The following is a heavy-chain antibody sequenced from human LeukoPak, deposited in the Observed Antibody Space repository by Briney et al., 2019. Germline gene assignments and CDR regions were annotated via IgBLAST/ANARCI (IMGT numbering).Heavy chain of an antibody. D-gene: IGHD3-22*01. CDR1: GGSISSYY. V-gene: IGHV4-59*01. CDR3: ARGGGAYYDNSGYYRGGSEFDY. Sequence: SETLSLTCTVSGGSISSYYWSWSRQPPGKGLEWIGYIYYSGSTNYNPSLKSRVTISVDTSKNQFSLKLSSVTAADTAVYYCARGGGAYYDNSGYYRGGSEFDYWGQGTLVTVSS. CDR2: IYYSGST. J-gene: IGHJ4*02.